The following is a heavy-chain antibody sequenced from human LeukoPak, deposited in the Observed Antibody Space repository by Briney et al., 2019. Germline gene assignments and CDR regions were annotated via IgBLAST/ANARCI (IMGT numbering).Heavy chain of an antibody. Sequence: PSETLSLTCTVSGYSISSGYYWGWIRQPPGKGLEWIGSIYHSGSTYYNPSLKSRVTISVDTSKNQFSLKLSSVTAADTAVYYCASYTDAFDIWGQGTMVTVSS. V-gene: IGHV4-38-2*02. CDR3: ASYTDAFDI. J-gene: IGHJ3*02. CDR2: IYHSGST. D-gene: IGHD3-16*01. CDR1: GYSISSGYY.